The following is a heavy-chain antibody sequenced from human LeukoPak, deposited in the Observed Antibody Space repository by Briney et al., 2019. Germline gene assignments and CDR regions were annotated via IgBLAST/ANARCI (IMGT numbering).Heavy chain of an antibody. D-gene: IGHD4-17*01. V-gene: IGHV5-51*01. CDR2: IYPGDTDI. CDR1: GYTFTSYW. J-gene: IGHJ4*02. Sequence: GESLKISCKGSGYTFTSYWIGWVRQMPGRGLEWMGIIYPGDTDIRYSPSFEGHVTISADKSIKTAYLQWSSLKASDTAIYYCARQDTVTRVFDYWGQGTLVSVSS. CDR3: ARQDTVTRVFDY.